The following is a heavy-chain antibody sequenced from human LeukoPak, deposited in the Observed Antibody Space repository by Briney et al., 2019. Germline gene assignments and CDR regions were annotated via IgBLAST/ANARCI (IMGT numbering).Heavy chain of an antibody. Sequence: GASVKVSCKASGGTFSRYAISWVRQAPGQGLEWMGGIIPIFGTANYAQKFQGRVTIIADESTSTAYMELSSLRSEDTAVYYCARSPSYCSGGSCYSDHLDYWGQGTLVTVSS. J-gene: IGHJ4*02. CDR2: IIPIFGTA. V-gene: IGHV1-69*13. CDR1: GGTFSRYA. CDR3: ARSPSYCSGGSCYSDHLDY. D-gene: IGHD2-15*01.